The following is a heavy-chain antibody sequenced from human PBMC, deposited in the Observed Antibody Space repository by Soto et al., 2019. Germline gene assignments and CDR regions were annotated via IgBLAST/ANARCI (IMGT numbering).Heavy chain of an antibody. CDR3: ARTEYGSGSYYNGYYYYGMDV. CDR1: GFTLSTSGMC. Sequence: SGPTLVNPTQTLTLTCTFSGFTLSTSGMCVSWIRQPPGKALEWLALIDWDDDKYYSTSLKTRLTISKDTSKNQVVLTMTNMDPVDTATYYCARTEYGSGSYYNGYYYYGMDVWGQGTTVTVSS. J-gene: IGHJ6*02. D-gene: IGHD3-10*01. V-gene: IGHV2-70*01. CDR2: IDWDDDK.